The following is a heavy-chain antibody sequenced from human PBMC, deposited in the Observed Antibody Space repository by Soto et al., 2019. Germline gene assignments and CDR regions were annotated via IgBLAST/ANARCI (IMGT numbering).Heavy chain of an antibody. D-gene: IGHD3-22*01. CDR3: ARGGENYYDGGGFNWLDP. Sequence: ASVKVSCKASGYTFTNYYIHWVRQAPGQGLEWMGIINPSGGATSYAQKFQGRVTLTRDPSTSTVYMEVRSLRSEDTAIYFCARGGENYYDGGGFNWLDPWGQGTKVTVYS. CDR1: GYTFTNYY. V-gene: IGHV1-46*01. J-gene: IGHJ5*02. CDR2: INPSGGAT.